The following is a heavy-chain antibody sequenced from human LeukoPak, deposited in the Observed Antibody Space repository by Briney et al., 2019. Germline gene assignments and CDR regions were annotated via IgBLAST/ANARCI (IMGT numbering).Heavy chain of an antibody. CDR1: GFTFSSYG. D-gene: IGHD3-10*01. V-gene: IGHV3-30*18. Sequence: GGSLRLSCAASGFTFSSYGVHWVRQAPGKGLEWVAVISYDGSNKYYADSVKGRFTISRDNSKNTLYLQMNSLRAEDTAVYYCAKDGLDYGSGSYYVYWGQGTLVTVSS. CDR3: AKDGLDYGSGSYYVY. CDR2: ISYDGSNK. J-gene: IGHJ4*02.